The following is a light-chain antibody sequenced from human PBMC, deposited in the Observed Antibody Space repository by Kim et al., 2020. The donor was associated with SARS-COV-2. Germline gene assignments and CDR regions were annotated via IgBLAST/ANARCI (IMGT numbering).Light chain of an antibody. CDR2: EDN. J-gene: IGLJ3*02. CDR3: ESYDDNTHWV. V-gene: IGLV6-57*02. Sequence: CAGRSGSVARTSVLCYQRRPRRAPATLIFEDNRRPSGVPDPLSGSIDSSANPVSLTISGVRTENEADYYCESYDDNTHWVFGGGTKVTVL. CDR1: SGSVARTS.